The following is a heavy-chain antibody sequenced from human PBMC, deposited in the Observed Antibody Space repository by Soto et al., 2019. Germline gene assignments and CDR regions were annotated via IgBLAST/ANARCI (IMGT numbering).Heavy chain of an antibody. V-gene: IGHV1-69*12. D-gene: IGHD3-3*01. Sequence: QVQLVQSGAEVKKPGSSVKVSCKASGATFSSYAISWVRQAPGQGLEWMGGIIPMFDTADYAQRFQGRVTITADESTSTTYMELSSLRSEDTAVYYCAREDSGSGYFDPWGQGTLVTVSS. CDR3: AREDSGSGYFDP. J-gene: IGHJ5*02. CDR2: IIPMFDTA. CDR1: GATFSSYA.